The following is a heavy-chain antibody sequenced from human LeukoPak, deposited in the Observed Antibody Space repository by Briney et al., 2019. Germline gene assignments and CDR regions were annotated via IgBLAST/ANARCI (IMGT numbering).Heavy chain of an antibody. Sequence: PGGSLRLSCAASGFTFNTYWTYWVRQAPGKGLVWVSHINSDGSIVNYGDSVKGRFTISRDNAKNTLHLQMNSLRADDTALYFCSRGRNWDDGDYWGQGTLVTVSS. V-gene: IGHV3-74*01. CDR3: SRGRNWDDGDY. D-gene: IGHD1-1*01. J-gene: IGHJ4*02. CDR1: GFTFNTYW. CDR2: INSDGSIV.